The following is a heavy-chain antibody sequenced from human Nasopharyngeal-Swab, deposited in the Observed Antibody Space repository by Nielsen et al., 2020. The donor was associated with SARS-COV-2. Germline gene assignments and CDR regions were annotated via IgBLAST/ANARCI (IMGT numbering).Heavy chain of an antibody. D-gene: IGHD6-6*01. CDR2: INHSGST. V-gene: IGHV4-34*01. CDR1: DGSFSGDS. CDR3: ARGGPPIGARPRFDY. Sequence: SETLSLTCGVSDGSFSGDSWNWIRQPPGKGLEWIGKINHSGSTNYNPSLQSRVTISVDRSKNQFPLKLNSVTAADTAVYFCARGGPPIGARPRFDYWGQGILVTVSS. J-gene: IGHJ4*02.